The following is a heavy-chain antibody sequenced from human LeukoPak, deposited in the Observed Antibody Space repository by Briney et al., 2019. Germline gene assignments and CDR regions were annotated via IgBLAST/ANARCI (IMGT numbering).Heavy chain of an antibody. CDR1: GYTFTSYY. J-gene: IGHJ4*02. CDR3: ARTRRDGYNYGGIDYYFDY. CDR2: INPSGGST. D-gene: IGHD5-12*01. Sequence: ASVKVSCKASGYTFTSYYMHWVRQAPGQGLEWMGIINPSGGSTSYAQKFQGRVTMTRGTSTSTVYMELSSLRSEDTAAYYCARTRRDGYNYGGIDYYFDYWGQGTLVTVSS. V-gene: IGHV1-46*01.